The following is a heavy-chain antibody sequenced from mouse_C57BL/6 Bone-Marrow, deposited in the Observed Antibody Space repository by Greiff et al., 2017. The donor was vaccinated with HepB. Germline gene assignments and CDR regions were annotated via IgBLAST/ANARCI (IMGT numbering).Heavy chain of an antibody. CDR1: GYTFTSYT. D-gene: IGHD1-1*01. CDR2: INPSSGYT. V-gene: IGHV1-4*01. J-gene: IGHJ2*01. Sequence: VKLVESGAELARPGASVKMSCKASGYTFTSYTMHWVKQRPGQGLEWIGYINPSSGYTKYNQKFKDKATLTADKSSSTAYMQLSSLTSEDSAVYYCARGDGSLFDYWGQGTTLTVSS. CDR3: ARGDGSLFDY.